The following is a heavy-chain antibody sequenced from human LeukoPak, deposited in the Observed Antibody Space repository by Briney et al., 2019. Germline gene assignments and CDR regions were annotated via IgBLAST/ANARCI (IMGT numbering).Heavy chain of an antibody. J-gene: IGHJ4*02. V-gene: IGHV3-30*02. D-gene: IGHD6-6*01. CDR1: GFTFRGYG. CDR3: ARVQSYSNSPLDS. Sequence: GGSLRLSCAASGFTFRGYGMHWVRQSPGKGLEWVAFIQYDGAHSYYADSVKGRFTISRDSSENTLYLQMNSLGPEDTAVYYCARVQSYSNSPLDSWGQGTLVTVSS. CDR2: IQYDGAHS.